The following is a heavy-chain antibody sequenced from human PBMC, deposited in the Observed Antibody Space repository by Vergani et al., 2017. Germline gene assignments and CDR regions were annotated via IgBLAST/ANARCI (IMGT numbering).Heavy chain of an antibody. D-gene: IGHD2-21*01. CDR2: IDHSGST. CDR3: ARCGGAGDFDD. CDR1: GGSISSGGYS. J-gene: IGHJ4*02. Sequence: QLQLQESGSGLVKPSQTLSLPCAVSGGSISSGGYSWGWIRQPPGKGLEWIGYIDHSGSTYYNPSLKSRVTISVDRSKNPFSLKLSSVTGADTAGYYGARCGGAGDFDDWGQGPLVTVSS. V-gene: IGHV4-30-2*01.